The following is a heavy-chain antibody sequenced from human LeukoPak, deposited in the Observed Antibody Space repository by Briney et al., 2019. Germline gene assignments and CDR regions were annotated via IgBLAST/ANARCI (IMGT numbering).Heavy chain of an antibody. J-gene: IGHJ4*02. CDR1: GYTFTSIY. Sequence: ASVKVPCKASGYTFTSIYMDWVRQAPGQGPEWMGIVNISGGNRGYARRFHGKLTMTSDTSTSKDHVELAILRSEDTAAAYSSGTPAYLDYWGQGTLVTVSS. CDR3: SGTPAYLDY. CDR2: VNISGGNR. V-gene: IGHV1-46*03.